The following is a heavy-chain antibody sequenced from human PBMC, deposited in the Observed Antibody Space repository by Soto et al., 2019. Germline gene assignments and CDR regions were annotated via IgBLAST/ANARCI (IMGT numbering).Heavy chain of an antibody. D-gene: IGHD3-22*01. J-gene: IGHJ4*02. Sequence: SETLSLTCTVSGGYISSGAYYWSWIRQHPGKGLEWIGYIYYSGSTYYNPSLKSRVTISVDTSNNQFSLKLSSVTAADTAVYYCARYNYDNIGDYWGQGTLVTVSS. V-gene: IGHV4-31*03. CDR1: GGYISSGAYY. CDR3: ARYNYDNIGDY. CDR2: IYYSGST.